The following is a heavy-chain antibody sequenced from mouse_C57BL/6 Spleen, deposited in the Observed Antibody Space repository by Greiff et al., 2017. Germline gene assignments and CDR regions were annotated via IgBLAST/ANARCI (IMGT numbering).Heavy chain of an antibody. D-gene: IGHD1-1*01. J-gene: IGHJ2*01. CDR3: ASATVEDEDY. CDR2: INPSSGYT. V-gene: IGHV1-7*01. Sequence: QVQLKESGAELAKPGASVKLSCKASGYTFTSYWMHWVKQRPGQGLEWIGYINPSSGYTKYNQKFKDKATLTADKSSSTAYMQLSSLTYADSTVYYCASATVEDEDYRGQGTTLAVSS. CDR1: GYTFTSYW.